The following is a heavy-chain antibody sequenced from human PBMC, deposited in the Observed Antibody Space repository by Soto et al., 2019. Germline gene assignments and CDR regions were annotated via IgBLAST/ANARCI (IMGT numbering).Heavy chain of an antibody. Sequence: SETLSLTCTVSGGSISSGDYYWSWIRQPPGKGLEWIGYIYYSGSTYYNPSLKSRVTISVDTSKNQFSLKLSSVTAADTAVYYCARGATDSSGCDYWGQGTLVTISS. J-gene: IGHJ4*02. CDR2: IYYSGST. D-gene: IGHD6-19*01. CDR1: GGSISSGDYY. CDR3: ARGATDSSGCDY. V-gene: IGHV4-30-4*01.